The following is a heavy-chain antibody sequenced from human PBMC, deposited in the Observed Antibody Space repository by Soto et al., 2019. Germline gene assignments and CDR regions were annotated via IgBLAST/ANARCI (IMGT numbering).Heavy chain of an antibody. CDR2: IIHSGVT. J-gene: IGHJ4*02. Sequence: PSETLSLTCAVSGGYFTGYYRSWIRQSPGKGLEWIGEIIHSGVTNYKPSLMSRVTISVDTTKNYFSLRLNSVTAADTAVYFCARGLYCSSSPFRYWGQGTLVTVSS. CDR3: ARGLYCSSSPFRY. V-gene: IGHV4-34*01. CDR1: GGYFTGYY. D-gene: IGHD6-6*01.